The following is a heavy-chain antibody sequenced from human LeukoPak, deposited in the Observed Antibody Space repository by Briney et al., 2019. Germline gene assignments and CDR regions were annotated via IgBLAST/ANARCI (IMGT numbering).Heavy chain of an antibody. Sequence: GGSLRLSCAASGFTFSSYSMNWVRQSPGKGLEWVSFISSSSSYIYYADSVKGRFTISRDNAKNSPYLQVNSLRAEDTAVYYCARVSSSWHFVDYWGQGTLVTVSS. V-gene: IGHV3-21*01. D-gene: IGHD6-13*01. J-gene: IGHJ4*02. CDR2: ISSSSSYI. CDR3: ARVSSSWHFVDY. CDR1: GFTFSSYS.